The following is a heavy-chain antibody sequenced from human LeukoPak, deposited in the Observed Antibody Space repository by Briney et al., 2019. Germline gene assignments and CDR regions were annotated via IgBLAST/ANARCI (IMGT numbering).Heavy chain of an antibody. CDR3: ARNAYDFWSGYYHIDY. CDR2: INTNTGNP. V-gene: IGHV7-4-1*02. Sequence: ASVKVSFKASGYTFTSYAMNWVRQAPGQGLEWMGWINTNTGNPTYAQGFTGRFVFSLDTSVSTAYLQISSLKAEDTAVYYCARNAYDFWSGYYHIDYWGQGTLVTVSS. J-gene: IGHJ4*02. D-gene: IGHD3-3*01. CDR1: GYTFTSYA.